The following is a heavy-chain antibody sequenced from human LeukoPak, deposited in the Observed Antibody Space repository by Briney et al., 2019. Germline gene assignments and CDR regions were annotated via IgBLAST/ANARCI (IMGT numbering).Heavy chain of an antibody. V-gene: IGHV4-38-2*01. CDR3: ARANGSGSYHLVS. CDR1: FYSISTDSY. CDR2: IYHRGSP. Sequence: PSETLSLTCAVSFYSISTDSYWGWIRQPPGKGLEWIWTIYHRGSPYYNPSLKSRVTISVDTSNNQFSLKVSSLTAADTAVYYCARANGSGSYHLVSWGQGTLVTVSS. D-gene: IGHD3-10*01. J-gene: IGHJ4*02.